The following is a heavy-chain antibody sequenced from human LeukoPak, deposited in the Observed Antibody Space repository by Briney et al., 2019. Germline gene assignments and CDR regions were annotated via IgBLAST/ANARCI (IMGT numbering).Heavy chain of an antibody. CDR3: AKERTSTYGYNWFDP. V-gene: IGHV3-23*01. CDR1: GFTFGSYA. J-gene: IGHJ5*02. CDR2: ISGSGGIT. Sequence: PGGSLRLSCAASGFTFGSYAMSWVRQAPGKGLEWVSSISGSGGITYYADSVKGRFTISRDNSKNTLYLQMNSLRAEDTAVYYCAKERTSTYGYNWFDPWGQGALVTVSS. D-gene: IGHD3-10*01.